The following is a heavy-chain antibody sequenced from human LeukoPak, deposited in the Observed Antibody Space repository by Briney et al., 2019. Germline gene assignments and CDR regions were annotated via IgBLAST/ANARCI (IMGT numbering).Heavy chain of an antibody. CDR2: INPNNGDT. CDR3: ARGAYYNFWSGFYYSPHFDY. V-gene: IGHV1-2*02. CDR1: GYTFSSGYY. J-gene: IGHJ4*02. D-gene: IGHD3-3*01. Sequence: ASVKVSCNASGYTFSSGYYLHWVRQAPGQGLEWMGWINPNNGDTNYAQKFHGRVTMTRDTSISTAYMELSRLRSDDAAVYFCARGAYYNFWSGFYYSPHFDYWGQGTLVTVSS.